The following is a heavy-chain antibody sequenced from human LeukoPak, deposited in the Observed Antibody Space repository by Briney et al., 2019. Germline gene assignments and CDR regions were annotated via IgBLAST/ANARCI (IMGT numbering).Heavy chain of an antibody. V-gene: IGHV5-51*01. D-gene: IGHD3-3*01. CDR1: GYSFTSYW. CDR3: ARHPLTLYDFWSGWKNYGMDV. CDR2: IYPGDSDT. J-gene: IGHJ6*02. Sequence: GESLNISCKGSGYSFTSYWIGWVRQMPGKGLEWMGIIYPGDSDTRYSPSFQGQVTISADKSISTAYLQWSSLKASDTAMYYCARHPLTLYDFWSGWKNYGMDVWGQGTTVTVSS.